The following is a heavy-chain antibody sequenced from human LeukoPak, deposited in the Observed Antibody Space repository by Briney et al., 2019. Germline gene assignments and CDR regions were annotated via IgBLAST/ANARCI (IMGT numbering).Heavy chain of an antibody. Sequence: SETLSLTCAVYGGSFSGYYWSWVRQPPGQGLEWIGEINHSGSTNYNPSLKSRVTISVDTSKNQFSLKLSSVTAADSAVYYCTRYSGSYYFDYWGQGTLVTVSS. V-gene: IGHV4-34*01. J-gene: IGHJ4*02. CDR1: GGSFSGYY. CDR2: INHSGST. D-gene: IGHD1-26*01. CDR3: TRYSGSYYFDY.